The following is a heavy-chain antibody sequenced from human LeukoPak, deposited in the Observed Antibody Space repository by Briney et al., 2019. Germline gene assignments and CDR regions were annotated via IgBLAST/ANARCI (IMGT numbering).Heavy chain of an antibody. CDR2: ISAYNGNT. V-gene: IGHV1-18*01. CDR3: ARGGGSMTTVTNVDY. Sequence: ASVKVSCKASGYTFTSYGISWVRQAPGQGLEWMGWISAYNGNTNYAQKLQGRVTMTTDTSTSTAYMELKSLRSDDTAVYYCARGGGSMTTVTNVDYWGQGTLVTVSS. J-gene: IGHJ4*02. CDR1: GYTFTSYG. D-gene: IGHD4-11*01.